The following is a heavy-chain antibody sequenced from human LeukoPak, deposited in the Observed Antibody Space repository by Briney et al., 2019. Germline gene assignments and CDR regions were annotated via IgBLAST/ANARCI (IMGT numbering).Heavy chain of an antibody. D-gene: IGHD3-22*01. CDR2: IIPILGIA. Sequence: ASVKVSCKASGGTFSSYAISWVRQAPGQGLEWMGRIIPILGIANYAQKFQGRVTITADKSTSPAYMELSSPRSEDTAVYYCARPLSSGYYGYYYGMDVWGQGTTVTVSS. J-gene: IGHJ6*02. CDR1: GGTFSSYA. CDR3: ARPLSSGYYGYYYGMDV. V-gene: IGHV1-69*04.